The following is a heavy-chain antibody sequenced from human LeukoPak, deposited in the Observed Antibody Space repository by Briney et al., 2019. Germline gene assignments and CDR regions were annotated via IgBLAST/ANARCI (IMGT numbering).Heavy chain of an antibody. CDR3: AKDLREGYGFLDY. V-gene: IGHV3-30*18. Sequence: GGSLRLSCAASGFTFSSCPMHWVRQAPGKGLEWVAIISYDGSSTFYADSVKGRFTISRDNSKNTLHLQMNTLSAEDTAVYYCAKDLREGYGFLDYWGQGTLVTVSS. CDR2: ISYDGSST. J-gene: IGHJ4*02. CDR1: GFTFSSCP. D-gene: IGHD3-3*01.